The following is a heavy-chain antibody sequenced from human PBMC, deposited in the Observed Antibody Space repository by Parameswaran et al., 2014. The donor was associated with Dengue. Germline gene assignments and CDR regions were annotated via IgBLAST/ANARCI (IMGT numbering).Heavy chain of an antibody. CDR3: ARDKAARPMSFYYHYGMDV. J-gene: IGHJ6*02. V-gene: IGHV7-4-1*02. Sequence: WVRQAPGQGLEWMGWINTNTGNPTYAQGFLGRFVFSLDMSVSTTYLQITSLKAEDTAVYYCARDKAARPMSFYYHYGMDVWGQGTTVTVSS. CDR2: INTNTGNP. D-gene: IGHD6-6*01.